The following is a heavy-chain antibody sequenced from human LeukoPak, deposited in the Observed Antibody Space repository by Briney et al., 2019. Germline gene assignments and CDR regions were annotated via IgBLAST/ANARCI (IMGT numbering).Heavy chain of an antibody. CDR1: GFTFTSNA. CDR2: ISGNGGST. J-gene: IGHJ4*02. CDR3: ARGGDYYGSGSYYFDY. V-gene: IGHV3-23*01. Sequence: PGGSLRLSCAASGFTFTSNAMSWVRQTPGKGLEWVSAISGNGGSTYYADSVKGRFTISRDNSKNTLYLQMNSLRAEDTAVYYCARGGDYYGSGSYYFDYWGQGTLVTVSS. D-gene: IGHD3-10*01.